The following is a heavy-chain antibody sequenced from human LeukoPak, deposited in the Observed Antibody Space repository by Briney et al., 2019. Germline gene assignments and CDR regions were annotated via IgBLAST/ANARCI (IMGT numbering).Heavy chain of an antibody. J-gene: IGHJ6*02. CDR1: GFTFSNNA. V-gene: IGHV3-23*01. Sequence: PGGSLRLSCAASGFTFSNNAMSWVRQAPGKGLEWVSAISGSGGNTYYADSVKGRFTISRDNSKNSLYLQMNSLRAEDTALYYCAKVGYCSGGSCYGPIYGMDVWGQGTTVTVSS. CDR2: ISGSGGNT. D-gene: IGHD2-15*01. CDR3: AKVGYCSGGSCYGPIYGMDV.